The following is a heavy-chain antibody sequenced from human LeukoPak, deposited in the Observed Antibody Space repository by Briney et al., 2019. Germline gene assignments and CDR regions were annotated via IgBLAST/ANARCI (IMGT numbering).Heavy chain of an antibody. CDR1: GFTFSSFA. CDR3: ARDIIGYCSSTSCYDAFDI. CDR2: ISGSGGST. V-gene: IGHV3-23*01. D-gene: IGHD2-2*01. J-gene: IGHJ3*02. Sequence: GGSLRLSCAASGFTFSSFAMTWVRQAPGKGLEWVSSISGSGGSTYYADSVKGRFTISRDNSKNTLYLQMNSLRAEDTAVYYCARDIIGYCSSTSCYDAFDIWGQGTMVTVSS.